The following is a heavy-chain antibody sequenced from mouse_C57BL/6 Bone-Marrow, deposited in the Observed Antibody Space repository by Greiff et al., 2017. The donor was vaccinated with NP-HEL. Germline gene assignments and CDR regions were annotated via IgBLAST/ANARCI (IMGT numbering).Heavy chain of an antibody. CDR3: ARSRRYRGFAY. CDR2: IDPSDSYT. J-gene: IGHJ3*01. V-gene: IGHV1-69*01. D-gene: IGHD1-1*01. CDR1: GYTFTSYW. Sequence: QVQLQPPGAELVMPGASVKLSCKASGYTFTSYWMHWVKQRPGQGLEWIGEIDPSDSYTNYNQKFKGKSTLTVDKSSSTAYMQLSSLTSEDSAVYYCARSRRYRGFAYWGQGTLVTVSA.